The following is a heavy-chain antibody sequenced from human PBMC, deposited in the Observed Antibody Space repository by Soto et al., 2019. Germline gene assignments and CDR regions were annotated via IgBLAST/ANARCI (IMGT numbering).Heavy chain of an antibody. Sequence: SETLSLTCTVSGGSISSYYWSWIRQPPGKGLEWIGYIYYSGSTNYNPSLKSRVTISVDTSKNQFSLKRSSVTAADTAVYYCARRRDGYIDYWGQGTLVTVSS. J-gene: IGHJ4*02. CDR3: ARRRDGYIDY. CDR2: IYYSGST. V-gene: IGHV4-59*08. CDR1: GGSISSYY.